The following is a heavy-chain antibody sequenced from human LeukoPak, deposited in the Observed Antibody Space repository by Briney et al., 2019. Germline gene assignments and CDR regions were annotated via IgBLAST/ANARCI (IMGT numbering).Heavy chain of an antibody. D-gene: IGHD3-22*01. CDR2: ISAYNGNT. V-gene: IGHV1-18*04. CDR3: ARVPVYDSSFDI. CDR1: GYTFTSYY. Sequence: ASVKVSCKASGYTFTSYYMHWVRQAPGQGLEWMGWISAYNGNTNYAQKLQGRVTMTTDTSTSTAYMELRSLRSDDTAVYYCARVPVYDSSFDIWGQGTMVTVSS. J-gene: IGHJ3*02.